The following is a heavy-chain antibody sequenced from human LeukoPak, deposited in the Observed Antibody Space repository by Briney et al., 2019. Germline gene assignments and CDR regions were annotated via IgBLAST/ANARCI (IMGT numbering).Heavy chain of an antibody. V-gene: IGHV1-46*01. D-gene: IGHD2-21*01. Sequence: GGSLRLSCAASGFTFSSYAMHWVRQAPGQGLEWMGIINPSGGSTSYAQKFQGRVTMTRDTSTSTVYMEVSSLRSEDTAVYYCARGGENDGGPAHFDYWGQGTLVTVSS. CDR2: INPSGGST. J-gene: IGHJ4*02. CDR1: GFTFSSYA. CDR3: ARGGENDGGPAHFDY.